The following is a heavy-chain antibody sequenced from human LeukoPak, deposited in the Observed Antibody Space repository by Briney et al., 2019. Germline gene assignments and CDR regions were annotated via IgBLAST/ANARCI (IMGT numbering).Heavy chain of an antibody. CDR1: GGSISSSSYY. CDR2: IYYSGST. Sequence: SETLSLTCTVSGGSISSSSYYWGWIRQPPGKGLEWIGSIYYSGSTYYNPSLKSRVTISVDTSKNQFPLKLSSVTAADTAVYYCARQYYDILTGYRDAFDIWGQGTMVTVSS. J-gene: IGHJ3*02. CDR3: ARQYYDILTGYRDAFDI. D-gene: IGHD3-9*01. V-gene: IGHV4-39*01.